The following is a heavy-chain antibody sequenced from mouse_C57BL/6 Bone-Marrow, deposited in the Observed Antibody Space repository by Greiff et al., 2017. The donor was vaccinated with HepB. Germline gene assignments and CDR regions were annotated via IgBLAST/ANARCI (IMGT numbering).Heavy chain of an antibody. CDR1: GYTFTSYW. Sequence: VQLQQSGTVLARPGASVKMSCKTSGYTFTSYWMHWVKQRPGQGLEWIGAIYPGNSDTSYNQKFKGKAKLTAVTSASTAYMELSSLTNEDSAVYYCTKAYDYDVGYYYAMDYWGQGTSVTVSS. CDR3: TKAYDYDVGYYYAMDY. V-gene: IGHV1-5*01. J-gene: IGHJ4*01. D-gene: IGHD2-4*01. CDR2: IYPGNSDT.